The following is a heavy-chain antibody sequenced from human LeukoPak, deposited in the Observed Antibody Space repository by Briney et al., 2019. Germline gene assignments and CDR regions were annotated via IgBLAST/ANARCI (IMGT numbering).Heavy chain of an antibody. D-gene: IGHD2-21*02. CDR3: ARGHIVVVTAHFDY. V-gene: IGHV3-21*01. CDR2: ISSSSSYI. J-gene: IGHJ4*02. CDR1: GFTFSSYS. Sequence: GGSLRLCCAASGFTFSSYSMNWDRQAPGKGLEWVSSISSSSSYIYYADSVKGRFTISRDNAKNSLYLQMNSLRAEDTAVYYCARGHIVVVTAHFDYWGQGTLVTVSS.